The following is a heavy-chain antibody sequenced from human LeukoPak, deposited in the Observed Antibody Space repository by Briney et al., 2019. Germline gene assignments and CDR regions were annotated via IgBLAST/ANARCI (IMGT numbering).Heavy chain of an antibody. CDR3: ARHAGVLRFLGWSTNWYFDL. CDR1: GYSFTSYW. D-gene: IGHD3-3*01. J-gene: IGHJ2*01. Sequence: GESLKISCKGSGYSFTSYWIGWVRQMPGKGLEWMGRIDPSDSYTNYSPSFQGHVTISADKSISTAYLQWSSLKASDTAMYYCARHAGVLRFLGWSTNWYFDLWGRGTLVTVSS. CDR2: IDPSDSYT. V-gene: IGHV5-10-1*01.